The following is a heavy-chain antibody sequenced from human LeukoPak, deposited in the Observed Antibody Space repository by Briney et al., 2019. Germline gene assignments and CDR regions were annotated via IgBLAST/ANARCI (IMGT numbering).Heavy chain of an antibody. CDR2: INPSGGST. CDR3: ARGWLAETMVVTPYNY. J-gene: IGHJ4*02. CDR1: GYTFTSYY. Sequence: ASVKVSCKASGYTFTSYYMHWVRQAPGQGLEWMGIINPSGGSTSYAQKFQGRVTITADESTSTAYMELSSLRSEDTAVYYCARGWLAETMVVTPYNYWGQGTLVTVSS. V-gene: IGHV1-46*01. D-gene: IGHD4-23*01.